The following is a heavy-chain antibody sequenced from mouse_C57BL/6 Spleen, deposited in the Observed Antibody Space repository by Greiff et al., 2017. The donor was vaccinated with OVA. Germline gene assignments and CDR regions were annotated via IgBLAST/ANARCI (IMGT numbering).Heavy chain of an antibody. CDR3: ARDPGGFDY. Sequence: EVQLQQSGPGLVKPSQSLSLTCSVTGYSITSGYYWNWIRQFPGNKLEWMGYISYDGSNNYNPSLKNRISITRDTSKNQFFLKLNSVTTEDTATYYCARDPGGFDYWGQGTTLTVSS. CDR1: GYSITSGYY. V-gene: IGHV3-6*01. CDR2: ISYDGSN. J-gene: IGHJ2*01.